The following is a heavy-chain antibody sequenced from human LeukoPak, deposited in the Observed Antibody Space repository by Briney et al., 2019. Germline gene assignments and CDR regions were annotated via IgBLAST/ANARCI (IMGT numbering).Heavy chain of an antibody. CDR2: ISGSGGST. Sequence: GGSLRLSCAASGFTFSSYAMSWVRQAPGKGLEWVSAISGSGGSTYYADSVKGRFTISRDNSKNTLYLQMNSLRAEDTAVYYCARDLWGYYDSSGYTDDYWGQGTLVTVSS. J-gene: IGHJ4*02. V-gene: IGHV3-23*01. D-gene: IGHD3-22*01. CDR1: GFTFSSYA. CDR3: ARDLWGYYDSSGYTDDY.